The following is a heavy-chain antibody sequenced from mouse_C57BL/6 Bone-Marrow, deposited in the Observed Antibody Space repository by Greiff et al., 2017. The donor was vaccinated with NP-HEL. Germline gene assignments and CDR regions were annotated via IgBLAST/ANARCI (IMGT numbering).Heavy chain of an antibody. D-gene: IGHD2-4*01. CDR1: GFTFSDYG. CDR2: ISSGSSTI. J-gene: IGHJ4*01. V-gene: IGHV5-17*01. CDR3: ARLIYYDSPGAMDY. Sequence: EVKLVESGGGLVKPGGSLKLSCAASGFTFSDYGMHWVRQAPEKGLEWVAYISSGSSTIYYADTVKGRFTISRDNAKNTLFLQMTSLRSEDTAMYYGARLIYYDSPGAMDYWGQGTSVTVSS.